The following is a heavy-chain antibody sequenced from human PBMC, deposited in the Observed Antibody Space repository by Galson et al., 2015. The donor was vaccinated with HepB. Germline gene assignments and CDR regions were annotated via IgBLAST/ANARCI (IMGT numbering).Heavy chain of an antibody. V-gene: IGHV3-48*02. J-gene: IGHJ3*02. Sequence: SLRLSCAAPGFTLSSYNMNWVRQAPGKGLEWVSYISSSSSTIYYVDSVKGRFTISRDNAKNSLYLQMNSLRDDDTAVYYCATRDAFDIWGQGTMVTVSS. CDR2: ISSSSSTI. CDR1: GFTLSSYN. CDR3: ATRDAFDI.